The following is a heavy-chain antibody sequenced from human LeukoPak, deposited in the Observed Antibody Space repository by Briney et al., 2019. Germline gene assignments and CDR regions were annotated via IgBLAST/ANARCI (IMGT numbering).Heavy chain of an antibody. CDR2: IYTSGGT. CDR1: GGSISSYY. Sequence: PSETLSLTCTVSGGSISSYYWSWIRQPAGKGLEWIGRIYTSGGTNYNPSLKSRVTMSVDTSKNQFSLKLSSVTAADTAVYYCASGYYDSSGYYGMDVWGQGTTVTVSS. CDR3: ASGYYDSSGYYGMDV. V-gene: IGHV4-4*07. D-gene: IGHD3-22*01. J-gene: IGHJ6*02.